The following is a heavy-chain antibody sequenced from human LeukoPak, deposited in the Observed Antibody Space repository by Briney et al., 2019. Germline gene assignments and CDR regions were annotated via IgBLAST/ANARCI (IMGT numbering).Heavy chain of an antibody. Sequence: ASVKVSCKASGYTFTSYDINWVRQATGQGLEWRGWMNPNSGNTGYAQKFQGRVTMTRNTSISTAYMELSSLRSEDTAVYYCARGRDYYDSSGYFYWGQGTLVTVSS. CDR2: MNPNSGNT. J-gene: IGHJ4*02. V-gene: IGHV1-8*01. D-gene: IGHD3-22*01. CDR1: GYTFTSYD. CDR3: ARGRDYYDSSGYFY.